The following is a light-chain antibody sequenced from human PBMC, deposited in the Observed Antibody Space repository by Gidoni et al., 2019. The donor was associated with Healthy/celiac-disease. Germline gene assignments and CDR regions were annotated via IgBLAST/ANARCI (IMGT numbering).Light chain of an antibody. CDR2: GAS. Sequence: EIVLTQSPGPLSLSPGERATLSCRASQSVSRSYLAWYQQKPGQAPRLLIYGASSRATGLPDRFSCSGSWTDFTLPISRLEPEDFAVYYCQQYGSSPLLPFGGGTKVDIK. V-gene: IGKV3-20*01. J-gene: IGKJ4*01. CDR1: QSVSRSY. CDR3: QQYGSSPLLP.